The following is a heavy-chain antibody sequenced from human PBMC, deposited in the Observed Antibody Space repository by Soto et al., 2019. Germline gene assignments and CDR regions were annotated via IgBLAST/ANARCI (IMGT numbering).Heavy chain of an antibody. D-gene: IGHD3-10*01. Sequence: SETLSLTCAVSGGSISSGGYSWSWIRQPPGKGLEWIGYIYHSGSPYYNPSLKSRVTISVDTSKNQFSLKLSSVTAADTAVYYCARDRGGVASNWFDPWGQGTLVTVS. CDR3: ARDRGGVASNWFDP. V-gene: IGHV4-30-2*01. CDR2: IYHSGSP. J-gene: IGHJ5*02. CDR1: GGSISSGGYS.